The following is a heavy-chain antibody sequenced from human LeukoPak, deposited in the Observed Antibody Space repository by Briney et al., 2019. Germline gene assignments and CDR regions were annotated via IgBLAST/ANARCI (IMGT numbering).Heavy chain of an antibody. J-gene: IGHJ4*02. Sequence: PSETLSLTCTVSGGSISSGSYYWSWIRQPAGKGLEWIGRIYTSGSTNYNPSLKSRVTISVDTSKNQFSLKLSSVTAADTAVYYCARWGPTYGSSWYFDYWGQGTLVTVSS. D-gene: IGHD6-13*01. CDR1: GGSISSGSYY. V-gene: IGHV4-61*02. CDR3: ARWGPTYGSSWYFDY. CDR2: IYTSGST.